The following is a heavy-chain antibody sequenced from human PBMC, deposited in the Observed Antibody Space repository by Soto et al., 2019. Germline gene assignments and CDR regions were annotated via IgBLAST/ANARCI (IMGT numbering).Heavy chain of an antibody. CDR2: INHSGST. V-gene: IGHV4-34*01. D-gene: IGHD2-2*02. CDR1: GGSFSGYY. J-gene: IGHJ3*02. CDR3: ARGSENSIVVVPAAIVACAFDI. Sequence: SETLSLTCAVYGGSFSGYYWSWIRQPPGKGLEWIGEINHSGSTNYNPSLKSRVTISVDTSKNQFSLKLSSVTAADTAVYYCARGSENSIVVVPAAIVACAFDIWGQGTMVTVSS.